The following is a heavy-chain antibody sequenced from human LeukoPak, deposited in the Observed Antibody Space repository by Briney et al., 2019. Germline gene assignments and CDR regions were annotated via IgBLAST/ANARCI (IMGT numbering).Heavy chain of an antibody. CDR3: ARDPSRIAARPWWFDP. Sequence: PGGSLRLSCAASGFTFSSYAMSWVRQAPGKGLEWVSAISGSGGSTGYADSVKGRFTISRDNAKNTLYLQMNSLRAEDTAVYYCARDPSRIAARPWWFDPWGQGTLVTVSS. V-gene: IGHV3-23*01. J-gene: IGHJ5*02. D-gene: IGHD6-6*01. CDR2: ISGSGGST. CDR1: GFTFSSYA.